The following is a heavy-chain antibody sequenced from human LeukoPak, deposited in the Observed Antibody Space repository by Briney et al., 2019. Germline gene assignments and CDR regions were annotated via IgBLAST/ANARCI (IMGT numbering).Heavy chain of an antibody. J-gene: IGHJ4*02. CDR1: GGSISSGGYY. Sequence: SETLSLTCTVSGGSISSGGYYWSWIRQHPGKGLEWIGYIYYSGSTYYNPSLKSRVTISVDTSKNQFSLKLSSVTAADTAVYYCARVADSSGPLFDYRGQGTLVTVSS. CDR2: IYYSGST. V-gene: IGHV4-31*03. D-gene: IGHD3-22*01. CDR3: ARVADSSGPLFDY.